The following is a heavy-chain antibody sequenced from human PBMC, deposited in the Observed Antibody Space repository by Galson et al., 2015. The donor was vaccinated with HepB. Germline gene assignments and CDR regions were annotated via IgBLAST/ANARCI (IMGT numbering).Heavy chain of an antibody. J-gene: IGHJ4*02. D-gene: IGHD1-14*01. CDR3: ASAAVSGVGVDY. CDR1: GFTFSSYS. V-gene: IGHV3-21*01. Sequence: SLRLSCAASGFTFSSYSMNWVRQAPGKGLEWVSSISSSSSYIYYADSVKGRFTISRDNAKNSLYLQMNSLRAEDTAVYYCASAAVSGVGVDYWGQGTLVTVSS. CDR2: ISSSSSYI.